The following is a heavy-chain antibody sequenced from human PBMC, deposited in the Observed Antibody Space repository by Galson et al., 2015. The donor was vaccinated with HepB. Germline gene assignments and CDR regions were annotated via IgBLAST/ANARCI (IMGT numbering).Heavy chain of an antibody. CDR3: AKDPYLYSALAGTMAGFDY. V-gene: IGHV3-30*18. J-gene: IGHJ4*02. CDR1: GFTFSNYG. D-gene: IGHD6-19*01. CDR2: ISYDGSNK. Sequence: SLRLSCAASGFTFSNYGMHWVRQAPGKGLEWVAVISYDGSNKYYADSVKGRFTISRDNSKKTLYLQINSLRAEDTALYYCAKDPYLYSALAGTMAGFDYWGQGTLVTVSS.